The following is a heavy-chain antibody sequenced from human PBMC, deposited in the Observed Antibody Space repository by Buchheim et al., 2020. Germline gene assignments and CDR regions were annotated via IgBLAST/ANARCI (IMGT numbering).Heavy chain of an antibody. CDR1: GFTFSRYE. V-gene: IGHV3-48*03. D-gene: IGHD1-26*01. CDR2: ISSGGRTI. CDR3: ARMVRSGTYGNYYYYAMDV. Sequence: EVQLVESGGDLVQPGGSLRLSCAASGFTFSRYEMNWVRQAPGKGLEWVSSISSGGRTIYYADSVKGRFTISRDNAKNSLYLQMNSLRAEDTAVYYCARMVRSGTYGNYYYYAMDVWGQGTT. J-gene: IGHJ6*02.